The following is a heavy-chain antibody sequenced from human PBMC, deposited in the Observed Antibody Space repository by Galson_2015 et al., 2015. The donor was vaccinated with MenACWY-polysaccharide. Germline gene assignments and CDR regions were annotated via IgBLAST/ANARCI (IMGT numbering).Heavy chain of an antibody. D-gene: IGHD3-3*01. Sequence: SETLSLTCAVYGGSFSGYYWSWIRQPPGKGLDWIGKINHSGSTNYNPSLKSRVTISVDTSKNQFSLKLSSVTAADTAVYYCARGPRARFLGYWGQGTLVTVSS. CDR2: INHSGST. CDR3: ARGPRARFLGY. CDR1: GGSFSGYY. V-gene: IGHV4-34*01. J-gene: IGHJ4*02.